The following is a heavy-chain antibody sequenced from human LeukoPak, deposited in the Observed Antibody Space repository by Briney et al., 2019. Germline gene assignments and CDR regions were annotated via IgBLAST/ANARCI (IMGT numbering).Heavy chain of an antibody. Sequence: GGSLRLSCAASGFTFSTYAMAWVRQAPGKGLEWVSALSGSSDGTYYADSVRGRFTISRDNSKNTVYLQMNSLRVEDTAVFYCVKEYRCGFIPCFDYWGQGTQVTVSS. CDR2: LSGSSDGT. D-gene: IGHD6-19*01. CDR3: VKEYRCGFIPCFDY. CDR1: GFTFSTYA. J-gene: IGHJ4*02. V-gene: IGHV3-23*01.